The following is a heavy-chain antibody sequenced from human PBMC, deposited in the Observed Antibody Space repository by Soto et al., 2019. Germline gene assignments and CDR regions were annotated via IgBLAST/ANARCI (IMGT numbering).Heavy chain of an antibody. Sequence: QEQLVESGGGVVQPGTSLRLSCAASGFTFSSYGMHWVRQAPGKGLEWVAVTSHDGSNKCYADSVKGRFSICRDDSKNTLFLQMNSLRTEDPPLYYGPKERRDYGHSLLNNPSDPWGQGTLVTVSS. CDR1: GFTFSSYG. J-gene: IGHJ5*02. CDR2: TSHDGSNK. D-gene: IGHD4-17*01. V-gene: IGHV3-30*18. CDR3: PKERRDYGHSLLNNPSDP.